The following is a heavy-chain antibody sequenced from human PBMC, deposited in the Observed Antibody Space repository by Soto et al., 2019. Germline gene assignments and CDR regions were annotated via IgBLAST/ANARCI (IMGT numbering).Heavy chain of an antibody. CDR1: GGTFTSYT. Sequence: QVHLLQSGAEMKKPGYSVKVSCTDFGGTFTSYTFNWGRQAPGQRLEWMGRIIPILGMSSSAHNFQGRLTMIADKSTNTSYMVLSSLTSDDTAIYYCARSYGSGSRPFDYWGQGTLVTVSS. V-gene: IGHV1-69*02. J-gene: IGHJ4*02. CDR3: ARSYGSGSRPFDY. CDR2: IIPILGMS. D-gene: IGHD3-10*01.